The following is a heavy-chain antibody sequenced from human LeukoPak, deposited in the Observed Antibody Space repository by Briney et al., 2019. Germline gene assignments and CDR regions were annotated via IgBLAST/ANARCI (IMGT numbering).Heavy chain of an antibody. Sequence: SETLSLTCTVSGVSISSYYWTWIRQPAGKGLEWIGRIYSSGNTNYNPSLESRVTMSIDTSKNQFSLKLSSVTAADTAVYYCAGERGNLRGDAFDIWGQGTMVTVSS. V-gene: IGHV4-4*07. CDR3: AGERGNLRGDAFDI. CDR2: IYSSGNT. D-gene: IGHD1-26*01. CDR1: GVSISSYY. J-gene: IGHJ3*02.